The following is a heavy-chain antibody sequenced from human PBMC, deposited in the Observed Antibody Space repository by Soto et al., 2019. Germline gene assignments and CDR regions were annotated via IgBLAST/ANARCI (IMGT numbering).Heavy chain of an antibody. CDR3: AKDPNYSSLHSLDY. CDR2: ISGSGGST. V-gene: IGHV3-23*01. Sequence: GGSLRLSCAASGFTFSSYAMSWVRQAPGKGLEWVSAISGSGGSTYYADSVKGRFTISRDNSKNTLYLQMNSLRAEDTAVYYCAKDPNYSSLHSLDYWGQGTLGTISS. CDR1: GFTFSSYA. J-gene: IGHJ4*02. D-gene: IGHD4-4*01.